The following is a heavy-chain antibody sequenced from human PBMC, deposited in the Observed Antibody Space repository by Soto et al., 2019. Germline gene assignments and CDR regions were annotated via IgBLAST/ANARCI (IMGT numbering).Heavy chain of an antibody. CDR3: ARASPLYCSGGSCYSNYFDY. CDR2: ISYDGSNK. CDR1: GFTFSSYA. Sequence: QVQLVESGGGVVQPGRSLRLSCAASGFTFSSYAMHWVRQAPGKGLEWVAVISYDGSNKYYADSVKGRFTISRDNSKNTLYLQMHSLRAEDTAVYYCARASPLYCSGGSCYSNYFDYWGQGTLVTVSS. D-gene: IGHD2-15*01. J-gene: IGHJ4*02. V-gene: IGHV3-30-3*01.